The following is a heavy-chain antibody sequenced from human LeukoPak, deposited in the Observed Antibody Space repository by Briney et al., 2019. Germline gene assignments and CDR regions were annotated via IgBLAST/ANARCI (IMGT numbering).Heavy chain of an antibody. CDR3: ARDRRYSYGYQYYFGY. CDR2: IIPILGIA. Sequence: GSSVKVSCKASGGTFSSYAISWVRQAPGQGLEWMGRIIPILGIANYAQKFQGRVTITADRSTSTAYMELSSLRSEDTAVYYCARDRRYSYGYQYYFGYWGQGTLVTVSS. V-gene: IGHV1-69*04. D-gene: IGHD5-18*01. CDR1: GGTFSSYA. J-gene: IGHJ4*02.